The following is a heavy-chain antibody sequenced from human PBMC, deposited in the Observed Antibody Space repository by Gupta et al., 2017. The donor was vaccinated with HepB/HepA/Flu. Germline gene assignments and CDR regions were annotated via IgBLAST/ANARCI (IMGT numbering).Heavy chain of an antibody. CDR1: GFSFSTYA. D-gene: IGHD1-26*01. V-gene: IGHV3-23*01. CDR2: RSDSGGET. CDR3: AKVKWDINTWDPLDY. Sequence: EVQLLAPGGGLVTPGGSLRLSCAVSGFSFSTYAMTWVRQAPGKGLQYVSHRSDSGGETYHADSVKGRFTISRDNSKNTLYLQMTSLRAEDTGVYYCAKVKWDINTWDPLDYWGQGTLVTVSS. J-gene: IGHJ4*02.